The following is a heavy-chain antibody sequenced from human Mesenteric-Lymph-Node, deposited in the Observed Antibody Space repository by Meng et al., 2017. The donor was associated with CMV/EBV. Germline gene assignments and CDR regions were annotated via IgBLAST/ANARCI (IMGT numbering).Heavy chain of an antibody. J-gene: IGHJ4*02. D-gene: IGHD1-26*01. Sequence: GESLKISCAASGFTFSSYWMHWVRQAPGKGLVWVSRINSDGSSTSYADSVKGRFTISRDNAKNSLYLQMNSLRAEDTAVYYCARVGATKGGDYWGQGTLVTVSS. V-gene: IGHV3-74*01. CDR3: ARVGATKGGDY. CDR2: INSDGSST. CDR1: GFTFSSYW.